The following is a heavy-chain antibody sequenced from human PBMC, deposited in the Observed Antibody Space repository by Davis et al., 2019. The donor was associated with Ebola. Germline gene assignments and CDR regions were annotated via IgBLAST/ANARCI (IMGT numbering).Heavy chain of an antibody. D-gene: IGHD3-10*01. V-gene: IGHV3-30*19. Sequence: PGGSLRLFCAASGFTFSNYGMHWVRQAPGKGLEWVAVISNDETNEYYADSVKGRLTISRDNSKNTLYLQMNSLRLEDTAVYYCARDPGVLRLVGDYYFDYWGQGTLVTVSS. CDR1: GFTFSNYG. CDR2: ISNDETNE. J-gene: IGHJ4*02. CDR3: ARDPGVLRLVGDYYFDY.